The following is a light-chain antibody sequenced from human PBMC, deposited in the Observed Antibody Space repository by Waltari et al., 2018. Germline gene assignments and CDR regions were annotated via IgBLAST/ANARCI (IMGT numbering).Light chain of an antibody. Sequence: QSALTPFPSASGSPGQSVTISCTGTSSDVGGTDYSSWYQQHPGKPPKVIIYEVYKRPSGVPDRFSGSKSGNTASLTVSGLQAEDEANYYCSSYAGKYVFGGGTKLTVL. CDR1: SSDVGGTDY. V-gene: IGLV2-8*01. CDR3: SSYAGKYV. CDR2: EVY. J-gene: IGLJ3*02.